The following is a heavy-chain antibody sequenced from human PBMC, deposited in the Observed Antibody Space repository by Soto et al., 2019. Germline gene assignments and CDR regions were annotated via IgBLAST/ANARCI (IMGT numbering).Heavy chain of an antibody. V-gene: IGHV3-74*01. CDR3: ARLGFVGEGDF. Sequence: GGSLRLSCATSGFTFSRYWIHWVRQAPGEGLVWVSRISGDGVHTDYAESVKGRFTVSRDIAKSTGYLQMNNLRAEDTEIYYCARLGFVGEGDFWGQGILVTVSS. J-gene: IGHJ4*02. CDR1: GFTFSRYW. CDR2: ISGDGVHT. D-gene: IGHD3-16*01.